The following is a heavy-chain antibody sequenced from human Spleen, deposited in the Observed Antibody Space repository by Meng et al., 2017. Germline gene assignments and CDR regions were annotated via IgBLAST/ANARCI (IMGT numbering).Heavy chain of an antibody. CDR2: ISGGST. D-gene: IGHD1-14*01. CDR1: GFTVSSNE. J-gene: IGHJ4*02. Sequence: GESLKISCAASGFTVSSNEMSWVRQAPGKGLEWVSSISGGSTYYADSGKGRFTISRDKSKNTVFLQINSLRVEDTAVDYCARSTNDKYDRSALPRDYWGQGTLVTVSS. V-gene: IGHV3-38-3*01. CDR3: ARSTNDKYDRSALPRDY.